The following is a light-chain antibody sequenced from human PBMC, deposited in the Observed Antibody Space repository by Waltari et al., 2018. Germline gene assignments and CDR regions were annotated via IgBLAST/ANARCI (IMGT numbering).Light chain of an antibody. CDR1: KLGGRI. Sequence: SYDLTQPPSVSVSPGQTASITCSGDKLGGRIASWYQHKPGQSPVLVIYQDTKRPSGNPERFSVSNSGNTATRTISGTQATDEADYYCQTWDTTTGVFGTGTQVTVL. V-gene: IGLV3-1*01. CDR2: QDT. J-gene: IGLJ1*01. CDR3: QTWDTTTGV.